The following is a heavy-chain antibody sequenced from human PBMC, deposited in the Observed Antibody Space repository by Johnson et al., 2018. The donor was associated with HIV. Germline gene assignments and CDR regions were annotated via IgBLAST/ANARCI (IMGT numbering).Heavy chain of an antibody. Sequence: VQLVESGGGVVQPGGSLRLSCAASGFTFSNYGMHWVRQAPGKGLEWVAFIRYDGSNTYYGDSMKGRLTISRDNSKNTLFLQMNSLRAEDTAVYYCAKGSGWYSAFDIWGQGTMVTVSS. J-gene: IGHJ3*02. V-gene: IGHV3-30*02. D-gene: IGHD6-19*01. CDR2: IRYDGSNT. CDR3: AKGSGWYSAFDI. CDR1: GFTFSNYG.